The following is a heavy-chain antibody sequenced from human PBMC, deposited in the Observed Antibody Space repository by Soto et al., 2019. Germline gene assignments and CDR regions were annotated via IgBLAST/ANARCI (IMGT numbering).Heavy chain of an antibody. J-gene: IGHJ3*02. CDR2: IWYDGSKR. Sequence: GGSLRLSCAASGFTFSGHGMHWVRQAPGKGLEWVAVIWYDGSKRYYADSVQGRFTISRDNSKNTLYLQMNSLRAEDTAVYYCVRLVGVTAEALDIWGQGTMVTVSS. CDR1: GFTFSGHG. D-gene: IGHD2-21*01. CDR3: VRLVGVTAEALDI. V-gene: IGHV3-33*01.